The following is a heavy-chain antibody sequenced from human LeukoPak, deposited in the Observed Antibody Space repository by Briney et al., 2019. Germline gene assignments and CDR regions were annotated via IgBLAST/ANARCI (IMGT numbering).Heavy chain of an antibody. V-gene: IGHV3-48*01. CDR3: AKVHDFWSGYAHMDV. Sequence: GGSLRLSCAASGFTFSSYSMNWVRQAPGKVLEWVSYISSSSSTIYYADSVKGRFTISRDNAKNSLYLQMNSLRAEDTAVYYCAKVHDFWSGYAHMDVWGKGTTVTVSS. D-gene: IGHD3-3*01. CDR2: ISSSSSTI. CDR1: GFTFSSYS. J-gene: IGHJ6*03.